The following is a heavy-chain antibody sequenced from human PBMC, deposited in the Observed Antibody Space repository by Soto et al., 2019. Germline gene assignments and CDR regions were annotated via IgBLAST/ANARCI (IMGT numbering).Heavy chain of an antibody. J-gene: IGHJ3*02. CDR1: GGSISSSNW. Sequence: QVQLQESGPGLVKPSGTLSLTCAVSGGSISSSNWWSWVRQPPGKGLEWIGEIYHSGSTNYNPSLKSRVTISVDKSKNQFSLKLSSVTAADTAVYYCASPRPGYGSSWYEVGAFDIWGQGTMVTVSS. V-gene: IGHV4-4*02. CDR2: IYHSGST. CDR3: ASPRPGYGSSWYEVGAFDI. D-gene: IGHD6-13*01.